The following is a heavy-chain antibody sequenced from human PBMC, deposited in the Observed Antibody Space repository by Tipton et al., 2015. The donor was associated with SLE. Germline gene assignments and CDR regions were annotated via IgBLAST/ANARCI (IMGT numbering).Heavy chain of an antibody. D-gene: IGHD4-17*01. CDR2: IYSGGST. CDR1: GFTFSSYG. V-gene: IGHV3-53*05. Sequence: SLRLSCAASGFTFSSYGMRWVRQAPGKGLEWVSVIYSGGSTYYADSVKGRFTISRDNSKNTLYLQMNSLRAEDTAVYYCARDLEASTVTTRLYYYYGMDVWGQGTTVTVSS. CDR3: ARDLEASTVTTRLYYYYGMDV. J-gene: IGHJ6*02.